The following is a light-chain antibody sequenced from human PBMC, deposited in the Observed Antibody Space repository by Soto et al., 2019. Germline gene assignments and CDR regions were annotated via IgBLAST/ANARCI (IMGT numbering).Light chain of an antibody. CDR3: QHYNSYSEA. CDR2: GAS. J-gene: IGKJ1*01. Sequence: DIPVTPFPSSLSASVGDRVTITCRASQSISIYLNWYQLKPGKAPNLLMYGASYLKSGVPTRFSGSGSGTEFTLTISSLQPDDFATYYCQHYNSYSEAFGQGTKVDIK. V-gene: IGKV1-5*01. CDR1: QSISIY.